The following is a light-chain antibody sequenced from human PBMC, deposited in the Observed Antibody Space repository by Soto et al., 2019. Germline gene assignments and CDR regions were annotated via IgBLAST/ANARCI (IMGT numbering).Light chain of an antibody. CDR2: DAS. J-gene: IGKJ1*01. V-gene: IGKV1-39*01. CDR3: QLSYSIPPT. CDR1: QSISSW. Sequence: DIQLTQSPSALSASVGDRVTIACRASQSISSWFAWYQQKPGKAPKLLIYDASSLESGVPSRFSGSRSGPDFTLTISSLQPEDFTTYYCQLSYSIPPTFGQGSMVDI.